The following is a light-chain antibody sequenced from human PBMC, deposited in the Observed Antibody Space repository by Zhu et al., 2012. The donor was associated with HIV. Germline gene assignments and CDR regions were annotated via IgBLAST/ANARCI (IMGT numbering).Light chain of an antibody. CDR3: QKYNSAPRT. J-gene: IGKJ1*01. CDR1: QGISNY. V-gene: IGKV1-27*01. Sequence: DIQMTQSPSSLSASVGDTVIITCRASQGISNYLAWYQQKPGEVPKLLIFDASTLQSGVPSRFRGSRSGTEFTLTIDTLQPEDVAVYYCQKYNSAPRTFGQGTKVEIK. CDR2: DAS.